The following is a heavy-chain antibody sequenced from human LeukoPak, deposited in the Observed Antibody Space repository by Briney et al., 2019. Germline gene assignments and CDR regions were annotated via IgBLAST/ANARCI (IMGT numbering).Heavy chain of an antibody. CDR1: GFTFSNYA. CDR3: ASPIVGATGY. CDR2: ISSGGTYE. D-gene: IGHD1-26*01. V-gene: IGHV3-30*01. Sequence: GGSLRLSCAASGFTFSNYAMHWVRQAPGKGLEWVSLISSGGTYEYYADSVKGRFTISRDNSKNTLYLQMNSLRAEDTAVYYCASPIVGATGYWGQGTLVTVSS. J-gene: IGHJ4*02.